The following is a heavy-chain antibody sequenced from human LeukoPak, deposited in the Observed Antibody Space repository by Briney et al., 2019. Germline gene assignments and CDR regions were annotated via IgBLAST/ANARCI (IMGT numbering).Heavy chain of an antibody. Sequence: GGSLRLSCAASGYTFSDYYMSWIRQVPGKGLEWVSYIGSSGGTISYADSVEGRFTVSRDNAQNSLYLQMNSLRAEDTALYYCAKLIVPAANAIEYWGQGALVTVSS. J-gene: IGHJ4*02. CDR2: IGSSGGTI. D-gene: IGHD2-2*01. V-gene: IGHV3-11*04. CDR3: AKLIVPAANAIEY. CDR1: GYTFSDYY.